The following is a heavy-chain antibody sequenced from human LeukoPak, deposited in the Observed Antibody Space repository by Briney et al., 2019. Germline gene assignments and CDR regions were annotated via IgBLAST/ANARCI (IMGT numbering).Heavy chain of an antibody. CDR3: ARGVYGFWSTPEYMDV. V-gene: IGHV4-59*01. D-gene: IGHD3-3*01. J-gene: IGHJ6*03. Sequence: SENLSPTGTVSGGSISTYYWNWIRQTPGKGPEWLRCISYSGSTNYNPSLKSRVTISLDTSKNQFSLNLNSVTAADTAVYYCARGVYGFWSTPEYMDVWGKGTTVTVSS. CDR2: ISYSGST. CDR1: GGSISTYY.